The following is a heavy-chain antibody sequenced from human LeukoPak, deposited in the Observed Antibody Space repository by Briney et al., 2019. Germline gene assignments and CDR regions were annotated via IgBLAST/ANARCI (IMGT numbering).Heavy chain of an antibody. CDR1: GYTLTELS. J-gene: IGHJ6*02. D-gene: IGHD1-26*01. CDR3: ATDILVRRGSRRYYYYYYGMDV. V-gene: IGHV1-24*01. CDR2: FDPEDGET. Sequence: ASVKVSCKVSGYTLTELSMHWVRQAPGKGLEWMGGFDPEDGETIYAQKFQGRVTMTEDTSTGTAYMELSSLRSEDTAVYYCATDILVRRGSRRYYYYYYGMDVWGQGTTVTVSS.